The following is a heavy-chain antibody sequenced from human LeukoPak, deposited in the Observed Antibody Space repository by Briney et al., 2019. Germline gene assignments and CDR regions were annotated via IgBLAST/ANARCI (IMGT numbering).Heavy chain of an antibody. Sequence: SETLSLTCTVSGGSISSYYWSWIRQPPGKGLEWIGYIYYSGSTNYNPSLKSRVTISIDTSKNQFSLKLSSVTAADTAVYYCVATKARYYSSHWGQGTLVTVSS. CDR3: VATKARYYSSH. D-gene: IGHD3-10*01. J-gene: IGHJ4*02. CDR2: IYYSGST. CDR1: GGSISSYY. V-gene: IGHV4-59*08.